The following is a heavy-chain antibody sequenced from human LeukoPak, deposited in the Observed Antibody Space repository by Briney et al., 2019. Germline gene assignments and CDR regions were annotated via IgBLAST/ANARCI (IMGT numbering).Heavy chain of an antibody. CDR2: INSAGSTM. D-gene: IGHD3-22*01. J-gene: IGHJ3*02. V-gene: IGHV3-21*01. CDR1: GFTFSDST. CDR3: ARVLRDYDSRAYDAFDI. Sequence: GGSLRLSCAASGFTFSDSTMNWVRQASGKGLEWVASINSAGSTMHYADSVKGRLTISRDNAKNSLYLQLNSLRAEDTAVYYCARVLRDYDSRAYDAFDIWGQGTMVTVSS.